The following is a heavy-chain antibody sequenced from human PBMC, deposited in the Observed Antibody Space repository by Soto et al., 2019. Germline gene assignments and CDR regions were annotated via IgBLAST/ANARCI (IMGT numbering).Heavy chain of an antibody. CDR2: MNPNSANT. CDR3: ASRDCSSTSCFHY. J-gene: IGHJ4*02. Sequence: ASVKVSCKASGYTFTSFDINWVRQATGQGLEWMGWMNPNSANTGYAQKFQGRVTMTRNTSISTAYMELSSLSSEDTAVYYCASRDCSSTSCFHYWGQGTLVTVSS. D-gene: IGHD2-2*01. V-gene: IGHV1-8*01. CDR1: GYTFTSFD.